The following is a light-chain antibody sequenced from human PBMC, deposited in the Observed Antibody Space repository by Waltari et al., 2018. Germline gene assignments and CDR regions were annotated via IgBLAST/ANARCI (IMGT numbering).Light chain of an antibody. V-gene: IGLV2-14*01. CDR1: DSDVGAYDF. J-gene: IGLJ1*01. CDR2: EVS. Sequence: QSALTQPASVSGSPGQSITISCSGTDSDVGAYDFVSWYHNPPGKAPHLIIYEVSNRASGVCNRFSAATSGNTASLTISGLQAEDEADYYCSSYTTSSAPGVFGTGTRVTVL. CDR3: SSYTTSSAPGV.